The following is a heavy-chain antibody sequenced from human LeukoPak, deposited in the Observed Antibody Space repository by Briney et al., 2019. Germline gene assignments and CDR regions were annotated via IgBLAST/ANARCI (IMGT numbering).Heavy chain of an antibody. CDR3: AREHQPNYGGKDY. V-gene: IGHV1-18*01. Sequence: ASVKVSCKASGGTFSSYAISWVRQAPGQGLEWMGWISAYNGNTNYAQKLQGRVTMTRDTSTSTVYMELSSLRSEDTAVYYCAREHQPNYGGKDYWGQGTLVTVSS. CDR1: GGTFSSYA. J-gene: IGHJ4*02. CDR2: ISAYNGNT. D-gene: IGHD4-23*01.